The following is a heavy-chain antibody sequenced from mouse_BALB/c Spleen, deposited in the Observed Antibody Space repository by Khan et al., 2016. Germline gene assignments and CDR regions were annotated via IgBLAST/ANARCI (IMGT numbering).Heavy chain of an antibody. J-gene: IGHJ3*01. CDR1: GFTFSSYG. D-gene: IGHD2-3*01. Sequence: EVELVESGGDLVKPGGSLKLSCAASGFTFSSYGMSWVRQTPDKRLEWVATISSGGNYTYYPDSVKGRFTISRDNAKNTLYLQMNSLKAEDTAMYYCARHFPDGFYVAWLAYWGQGTLVAVAA. CDR2: ISSGGNYT. CDR3: ARHFPDGFYVAWLAY. V-gene: IGHV5-6*01.